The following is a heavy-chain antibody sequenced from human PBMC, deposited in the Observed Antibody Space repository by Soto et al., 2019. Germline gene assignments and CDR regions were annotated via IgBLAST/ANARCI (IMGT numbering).Heavy chain of an antibody. CDR3: AKLGDYGGNFDY. Sequence: GGSLGLSCAASGFTFSSYGMHWVRQAPGKGLEWVVVISYDGSNKYYADSVKGRFTISRDNSKNTLYLQMNSLRAEDTAVYYCAKLGDYGGNFDYWGQGTLVTVSS. J-gene: IGHJ4*02. D-gene: IGHD4-17*01. V-gene: IGHV3-30*18. CDR1: GFTFSSYG. CDR2: ISYDGSNK.